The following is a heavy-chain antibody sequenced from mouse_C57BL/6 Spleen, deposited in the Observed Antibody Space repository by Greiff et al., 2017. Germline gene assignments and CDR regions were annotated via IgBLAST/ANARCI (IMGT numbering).Heavy chain of an antibody. D-gene: IGHD1-1*01. Sequence: VQLQQSGPELVKPGASVKISCKASGYSFTDYNMNWVKQSNGKSLEWIGVINPNYGTTSYNQKFKGKATLTVDQSSSTAYMQLNSLTSEDSAVYYCARKGITTVVGAGNWYFDVWGTGTTVTVSS. CDR1: GYSFTDYN. V-gene: IGHV1-39*01. CDR2: INPNYGTT. J-gene: IGHJ1*03. CDR3: ARKGITTVVGAGNWYFDV.